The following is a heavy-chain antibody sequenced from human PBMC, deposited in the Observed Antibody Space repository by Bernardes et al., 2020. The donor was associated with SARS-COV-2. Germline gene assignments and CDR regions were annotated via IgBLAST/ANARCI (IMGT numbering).Heavy chain of an antibody. CDR2: ISSNGTGT. CDR1: GFIISTYY. CDR3: VKQYCGGTNCYTGAFDM. J-gene: IGHJ3*02. V-gene: IGHV3-64D*06. D-gene: IGHD2-2*02. Sequence: GGSLRLSCSASGFIISTYYLRWVRQAPGPGLESASSISSNGTGTYYADSVKGRFSISRDNSKNTLYLQMSSLRPDDMGVYYCVKQYCGGTNCYTGAFDMWGHGTVVTVSS.